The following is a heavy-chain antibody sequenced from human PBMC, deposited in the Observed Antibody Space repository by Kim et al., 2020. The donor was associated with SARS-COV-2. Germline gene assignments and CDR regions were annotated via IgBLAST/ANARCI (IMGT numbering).Heavy chain of an antibody. CDR3: ARGGYYDFWSGLGLPNYCYFVIDV. CDR1: GFTFSSFW. D-gene: IGHD3-3*01. V-gene: IGHV3-74*01. Sequence: GGSLRLSCVASGFTFSSFWMNWVRQAPGKGLEWVSRINSDGSSTSYVDSVKGRFTISRDNAKNTLYLQMNSLRAEDTAVYYCARGGYYDFWSGLGLPNYCYFVIDVWGRRTTVTVSS. J-gene: IGHJ6*02. CDR2: INSDGSST.